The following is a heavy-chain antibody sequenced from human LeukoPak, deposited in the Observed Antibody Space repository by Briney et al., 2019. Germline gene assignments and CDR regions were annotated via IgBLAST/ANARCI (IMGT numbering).Heavy chain of an antibody. D-gene: IGHD3-22*01. Sequence: ASVKVSCKASGYTFTSYGISWVRQAPGQGLEWMGWISAYNGNTNYAQKLQGRVTMTTDTSTSTAYMELRSLRSDDTAVYYCARDIGYYYDSRQAFDIWGQGTMVTVPS. CDR2: ISAYNGNT. V-gene: IGHV1-18*01. CDR1: GYTFTSYG. CDR3: ARDIGYYYDSRQAFDI. J-gene: IGHJ3*02.